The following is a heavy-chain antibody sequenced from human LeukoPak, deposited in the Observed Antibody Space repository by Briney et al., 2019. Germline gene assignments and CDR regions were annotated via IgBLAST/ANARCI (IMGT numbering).Heavy chain of an antibody. D-gene: IGHD5-12*01. CDR1: GFTFSGFG. V-gene: IGHV3-30-3*01. J-gene: IGHJ4*02. Sequence: PGGSLRLSCAASGFTFSGFGMHWVRQAPGKGLEWVALISYDGSKNYYADSLKGRFTISRDNAKNSLNLQMNSLRDEDTAVYYCARGLRGYYFDYWGQGTLVTVSS. CDR2: ISYDGSKN. CDR3: ARGLRGYYFDY.